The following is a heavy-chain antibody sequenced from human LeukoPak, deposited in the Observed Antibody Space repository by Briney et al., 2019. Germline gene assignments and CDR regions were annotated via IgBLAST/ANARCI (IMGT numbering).Heavy chain of an antibody. V-gene: IGHV4-34*01. Sequence: PSETLSLTCAVYGGSFSGYYWSWIRQPPGKGLEWIGEINHSGSTNYNPSLKSRVTISVDTSKNQFSLKLSSVTAADTAVYYCARDPDYYGSGSPSFDPWGQGALVTVSS. CDR2: INHSGST. D-gene: IGHD3-10*01. CDR1: GGSFSGYY. J-gene: IGHJ5*02. CDR3: ARDPDYYGSGSPSFDP.